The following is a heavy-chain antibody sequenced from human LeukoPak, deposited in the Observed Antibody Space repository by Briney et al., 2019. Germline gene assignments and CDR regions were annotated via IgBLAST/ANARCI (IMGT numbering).Heavy chain of an antibody. D-gene: IGHD4-23*01. V-gene: IGHV3-23*01. Sequence: PGGSLRLSCAASGFTFSSYAMSWVRQAPGKGLEWVTAISGSGVSTYYADFVKGRFTISRDNSKNTLYLQMNSLRAEDTAVYFCARHLTYGGWNSWGQGTLVTVSA. CDR1: GFTFSSYA. CDR2: ISGSGVST. J-gene: IGHJ4*02. CDR3: ARHLTYGGWNS.